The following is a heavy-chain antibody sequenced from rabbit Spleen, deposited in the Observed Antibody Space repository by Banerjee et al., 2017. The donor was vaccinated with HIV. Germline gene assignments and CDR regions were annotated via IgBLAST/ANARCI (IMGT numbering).Heavy chain of an antibody. J-gene: IGHJ4*01. Sequence: QSLEESGGGLVKPGASLTLTCKASGFSFNSGYDMCWVRQAPGKGLEWIACIYAGSSGSTYYASWAKGRFTISKTSSPTVTLQLNSLTAADTATYFCVRGASSSGYYSLWGPGTLVTVS. D-gene: IGHD1-1*01. CDR2: IYAGSSGST. CDR1: GFSFNSGYD. V-gene: IGHV1S40*01. CDR3: VRGASSSGYYSL.